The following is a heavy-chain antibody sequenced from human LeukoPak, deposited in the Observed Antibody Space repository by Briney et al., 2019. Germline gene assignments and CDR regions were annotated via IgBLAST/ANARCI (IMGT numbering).Heavy chain of an antibody. V-gene: IGHV1-18*01. CDR1: GYTFTSYG. CDR3: ARLASFDY. Sequence: GASVKVSCKASGYTFTSYGISWVRQAAGQGLEWMGWISAYNGNTNYAQKFQGRVTMTRDTSTSTVYMGLSSLRSEDTAVYYCARLASFDYWGQGTLVTVSS. D-gene: IGHD2-15*01. CDR2: ISAYNGNT. J-gene: IGHJ4*02.